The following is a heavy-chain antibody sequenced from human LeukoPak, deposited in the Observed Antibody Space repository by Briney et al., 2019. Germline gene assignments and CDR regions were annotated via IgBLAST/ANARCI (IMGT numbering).Heavy chain of an antibody. CDR1: VYTFTGYY. Sequence: ASVKVSCKASVYTFTGYYMHWVRQAPGQGLEWMGWIKPNNGGTNYAQKFQGRVTMTRDTSISTAYMELSRLRSDETAVYYCARARGDIVVVPAAIWFDSWGQGTLVTVSS. V-gene: IGHV1-2*02. D-gene: IGHD2-2*01. J-gene: IGHJ5*01. CDR3: ARARGDIVVVPAAIWFDS. CDR2: IKPNNGGT.